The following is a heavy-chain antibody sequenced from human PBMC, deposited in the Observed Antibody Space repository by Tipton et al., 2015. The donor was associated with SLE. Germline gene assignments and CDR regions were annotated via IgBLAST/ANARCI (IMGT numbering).Heavy chain of an antibody. V-gene: IGHV4-59*11. Sequence: TLSPTCAVSGGSISSHYWSWIRQPPGKGLEWIGYIYYSGSTNYNPSLKSRVTISVDTSKNQFSLKLSSVTAADTAVYYCARGLPPDYDFWSGYYDAFDIWGQGTMVTVSS. CDR1: GGSISSHY. J-gene: IGHJ3*02. CDR3: ARGLPPDYDFWSGYYDAFDI. CDR2: IYYSGST. D-gene: IGHD3-3*01.